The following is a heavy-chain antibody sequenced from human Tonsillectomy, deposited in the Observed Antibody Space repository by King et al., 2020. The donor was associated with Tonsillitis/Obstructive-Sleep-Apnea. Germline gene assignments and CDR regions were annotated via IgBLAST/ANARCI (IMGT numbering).Heavy chain of an antibody. CDR2: ISYDGSNK. J-gene: IGHJ4*02. D-gene: IGHD6-19*01. CDR1: GFTFGSYG. V-gene: IGHV3-30*18. Sequence: VQLVESGGGVVQPGRSLRLSCAASGFTFGSYGMHWVRQAPGKGLEWVAVISYDGSNKYYADSVKGRFTISKDNSKNTLYLHMNSLRAEDTAVYYCAKEDDCRGWNYFDSWGQGTQVTVSS. CDR3: AKEDDCRGWNYFDS.